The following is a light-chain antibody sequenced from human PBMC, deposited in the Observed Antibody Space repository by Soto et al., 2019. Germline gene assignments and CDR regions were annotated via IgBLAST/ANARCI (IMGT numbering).Light chain of an antibody. V-gene: IGLV2-8*01. Sequence: QSALTQPPSASGSPGQSVTISCTGTSSDVGGYNFVSWYQQHPGKAPKLMIYEVTKRPSGVPDRFSGSKSGNTASLTVSGLQADDEADYYCTSSAGSNIPVVFGGGTKLTVL. J-gene: IGLJ2*01. CDR2: EVT. CDR1: SSDVGGYNF. CDR3: TSSAGSNIPVV.